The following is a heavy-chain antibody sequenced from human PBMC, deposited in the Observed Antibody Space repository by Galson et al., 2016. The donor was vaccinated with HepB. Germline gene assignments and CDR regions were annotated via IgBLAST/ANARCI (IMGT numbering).Heavy chain of an antibody. J-gene: IGHJ4*02. CDR1: GDSFTNYA. V-gene: IGHV1-69*06. Sequence: SVKVSCKVSGDSFTNYAISWLRQAPGQGPESPGGTIHLFDTTHYAQKFQGRVTITADKPTNKAFMEMRRLKSEDTAFYYCAVGGYWGGDCYSSYFEWWGQGTLATVSS. CDR3: AVGGYWGGDCYSSYFEW. D-gene: IGHD2-21*02. CDR2: TIHLFDTT.